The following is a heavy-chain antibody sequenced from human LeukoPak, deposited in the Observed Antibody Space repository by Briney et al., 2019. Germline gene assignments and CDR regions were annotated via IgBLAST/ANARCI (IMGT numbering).Heavy chain of an antibody. CDR3: AKADGPTYSYGLDY. V-gene: IGHV3-23*01. Sequence: HPGESLRLSCAASGFTFSKYAMNWVRQAPGKGLEWVSGIIDSGGYTYYADSVKGRFTISRENSKNTVYLQMNSLRAEDTAVYYCAKADGPTYSYGLDYWGQGTLVTVSS. CDR1: GFTFSKYA. J-gene: IGHJ4*02. D-gene: IGHD3-16*01. CDR2: IIDSGGYT.